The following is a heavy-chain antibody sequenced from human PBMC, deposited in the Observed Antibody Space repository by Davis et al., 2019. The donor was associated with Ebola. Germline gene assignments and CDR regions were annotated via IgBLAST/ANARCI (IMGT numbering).Heavy chain of an antibody. J-gene: IGHJ4*02. CDR3: ARAQFPTTSDH. D-gene: IGHD1-1*01. Sequence: AASVKVSCKTSGYTFTNYGITWVRQAPAQGLEWMGWINPHNGNTNYAQNVQGRVTMTTDTSTSTAYMEVGSLRSDDAAVYYCARAQFPTTSDHWGQGTLVTVSS. CDR1: GYTFTNYG. CDR2: INPHNGNT. V-gene: IGHV1-18*04.